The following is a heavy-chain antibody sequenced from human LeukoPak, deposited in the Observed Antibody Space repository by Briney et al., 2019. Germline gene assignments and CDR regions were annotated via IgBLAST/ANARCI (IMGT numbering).Heavy chain of an antibody. Sequence: SVKVSCKASGGTFSSYAISWVRQAPGQGLKWMGGIIPIFGTANYAQKFQGRVTITTDESTSTAYMELSSLRSEDTAVYYCARDAYYYDSSGYYTGLPSDYWGQGTLVTVSS. CDR3: ARDAYYYDSSGYYTGLPSDY. CDR1: GGTFSSYA. CDR2: IIPIFGTA. V-gene: IGHV1-69*05. D-gene: IGHD3-22*01. J-gene: IGHJ4*02.